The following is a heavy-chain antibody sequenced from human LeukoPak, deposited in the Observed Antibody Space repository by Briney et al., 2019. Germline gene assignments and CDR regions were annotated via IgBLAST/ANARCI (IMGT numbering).Heavy chain of an antibody. J-gene: IGHJ4*02. CDR3: AREGDGYNSFFDY. Sequence: PSETLSLTCTVSGGSISSYYWSWIRQPPGKGLEWIGYIYYSGSTNYNPSLKSRVTISVDTSKNQFSLKLSSVTAADTAVYYCAREGDGYNSFFDYWGQGTLVTVSS. D-gene: IGHD5-24*01. CDR1: GGSISSYY. V-gene: IGHV4-59*12. CDR2: IYYSGST.